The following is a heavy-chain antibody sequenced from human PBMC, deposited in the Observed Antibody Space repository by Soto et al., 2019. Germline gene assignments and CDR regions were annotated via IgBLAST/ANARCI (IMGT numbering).Heavy chain of an antibody. Sequence: SETLSLTCTVSGGSISGSSYYWGWIRQPPGKGLEWIGSIYYSGSTYYNPSLKSRVTISVDTSKNQFSLKLSSVTAADTAVYYCARRTQTLRFLEWLFDYWGQGTLVTVSS. CDR2: IYYSGST. J-gene: IGHJ4*02. CDR1: GGSISGSSYY. V-gene: IGHV4-39*01. D-gene: IGHD3-3*01. CDR3: ARRTQTLRFLEWLFDY.